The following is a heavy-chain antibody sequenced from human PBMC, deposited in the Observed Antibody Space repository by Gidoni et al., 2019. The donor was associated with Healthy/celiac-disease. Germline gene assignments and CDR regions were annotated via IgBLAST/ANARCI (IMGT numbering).Heavy chain of an antibody. V-gene: IGHV3-15*01. Sequence: EVQLVESGGGLVKPGGSLRLSCAASGFTFSNAWMRWVRQAPGKGLEWVGRIKSKTDGGTTDYAAPVKGRFTISRDDSKNTLYLQMNSLKTEDTAVYYCTTGGDSSGWYYYYGMDVWGQGTTVTVSS. CDR3: TTGGDSSGWYYYYGMDV. CDR1: GFTFSNAW. CDR2: IKSKTDGGTT. J-gene: IGHJ6*02. D-gene: IGHD6-19*01.